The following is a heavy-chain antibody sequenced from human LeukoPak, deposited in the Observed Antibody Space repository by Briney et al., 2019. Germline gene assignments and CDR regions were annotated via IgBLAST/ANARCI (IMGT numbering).Heavy chain of an antibody. J-gene: IGHJ3*02. Sequence: SHTLSLTCTVSGGSISSGSYYWSWIRQPAGKGLEWIGRIYTSGSTNYNPSLKSRVTISVDTSKNQFSLKLSSVTAADTAVYYCARPTTIDALDIWGQATMVTVSS. V-gene: IGHV4-61*02. CDR2: IYTSGST. CDR3: ARPTTIDALDI. CDR1: GGSISSGSYY. D-gene: IGHD3-9*01.